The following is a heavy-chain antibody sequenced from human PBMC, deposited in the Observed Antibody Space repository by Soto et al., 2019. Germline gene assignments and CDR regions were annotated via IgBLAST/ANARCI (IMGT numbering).Heavy chain of an antibody. J-gene: IGHJ3*01. Sequence: ETLSLTCTVSGGSISSYYWSWIRQPPGKGLEWIGYIYYSGSTNYNPSLKSRVTISVDTSKNQFSLKLSSVTAADTAVYYCARVASTGYSSSWCVAAFDVWGQGTMVTVSS. CDR1: GGSISSYY. D-gene: IGHD6-13*01. V-gene: IGHV4-59*01. CDR2: IYYSGST. CDR3: ARVASTGYSSSWCVAAFDV.